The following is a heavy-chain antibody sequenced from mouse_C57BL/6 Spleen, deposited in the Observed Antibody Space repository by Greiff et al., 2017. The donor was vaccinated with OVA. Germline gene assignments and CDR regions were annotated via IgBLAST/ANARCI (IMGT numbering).Heavy chain of an antibody. CDR3: ARSDDYDGYYFDY. CDR2: INPYNGGT. V-gene: IGHV1-19*01. J-gene: IGHJ2*01. D-gene: IGHD2-4*01. Sequence: VQLQQSGPVLVKPGASVKMPCKASGYTFTDYYMNWVKQSHGKSLEWIGVINPYNGGTSYNQKFKGKATLTVDKSSSTAYMELNSLTSEDSAVYYCARSDDYDGYYFDYWGQGTTLTVSS. CDR1: GYTFTDYY.